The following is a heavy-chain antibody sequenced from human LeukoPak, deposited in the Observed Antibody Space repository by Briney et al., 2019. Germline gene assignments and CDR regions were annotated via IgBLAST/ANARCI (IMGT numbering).Heavy chain of an antibody. CDR1: GFTFSTYE. D-gene: IGHD2/OR15-2a*01. CDR2: ISRDGNNI. V-gene: IGHV3-48*03. CDR3: ARSNILNAFEV. J-gene: IGHJ3*01. Sequence: GGSLRLSCAASGFTFSTYEMNWVRQAPGKGLEWVSYISRDGNNIYYADSVKGRFTISRDDAKNSLYLQMSSLRAEDTAFYYCARSNILNAFEVWGQGTMVTVSS.